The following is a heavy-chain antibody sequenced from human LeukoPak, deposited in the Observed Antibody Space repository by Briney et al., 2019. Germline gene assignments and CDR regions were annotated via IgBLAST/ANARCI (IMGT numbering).Heavy chain of an antibody. CDR1: GFTFSSYW. CDR2: INSDGSST. V-gene: IGHV3-74*01. Sequence: GGSLRLSYAASGFTFSSYWMHWVRQAPGKGLVWVSRINSDGSSTSYADSVKGRFTISRDNAKNTLYLQMNSLRAEDTAVYYCARGFRVETTVTTSSGGWFDPWGQGTLVTVSS. J-gene: IGHJ5*02. D-gene: IGHD4-11*01. CDR3: ARGFRVETTVTTSSGGWFDP.